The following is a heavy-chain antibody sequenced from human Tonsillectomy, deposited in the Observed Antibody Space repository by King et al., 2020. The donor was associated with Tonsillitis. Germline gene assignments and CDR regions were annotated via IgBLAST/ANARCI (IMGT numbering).Heavy chain of an antibody. Sequence: QLQESGPGLVKPSQTLSLTCTVSGGSISSGSYYWSWIRQPAGKGLEWIGRIYSSGSTNYNPSLKSRVTISGDTSKNQFSLKLKSVTAADTAVYYCARSYSNRWYDYWGQGTLVTVSS. D-gene: IGHD6-13*01. CDR3: ARSYSNRWYDY. CDR2: IYSSGST. J-gene: IGHJ4*02. CDR1: GGSISSGSYY. V-gene: IGHV4-61*02.